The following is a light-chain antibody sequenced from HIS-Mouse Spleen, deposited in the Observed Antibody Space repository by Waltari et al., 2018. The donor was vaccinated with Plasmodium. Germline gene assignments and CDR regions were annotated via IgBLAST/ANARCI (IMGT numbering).Light chain of an antibody. CDR3: SSYAGSNNLV. Sequence: QSALTQPPSASGSPGQSVTISCTGTSSDVGGYNYVSWYQQHPGKAPKLMIYEVSKRPFGVLDRFSGSKSGNTASLTVSGLQAEEEADYYCSSYAGSNNLVFGGGTKLTVL. CDR2: EVS. CDR1: SSDVGGYNY. V-gene: IGLV2-8*01. J-gene: IGLJ2*01.